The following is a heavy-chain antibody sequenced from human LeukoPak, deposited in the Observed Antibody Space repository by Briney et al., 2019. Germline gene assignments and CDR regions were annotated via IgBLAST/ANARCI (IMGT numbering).Heavy chain of an antibody. V-gene: IGHV3-7*01. CDR1: GFTFISYW. CDR2: IKQDGSEK. J-gene: IGHJ6*03. Sequence: PGGSLRLSCAAYGFTFISYWMGWVRQAPGKGLEWVANIKQDGSEKYYVDSVKGRFTISRDNAKNSLYLQMNSLRAEDTAVYYCARKTTVRTPYYYYMDGWGKGTTVTVSS. CDR3: ARKTTVRTPYYYYMDG. D-gene: IGHD4-11*01.